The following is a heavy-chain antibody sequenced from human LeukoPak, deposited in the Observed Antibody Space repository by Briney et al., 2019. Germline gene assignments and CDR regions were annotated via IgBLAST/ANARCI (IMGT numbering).Heavy chain of an antibody. CDR2: TRNKANSYTT. V-gene: IGHV3-72*01. J-gene: IGHJ3*01. Sequence: GGSLRLSCAASGFTFSDHYIDWVRQAPGKGLEWVGRTRNKANSYTTEYAASVKGRFTISRDDSKNSLYLQMNSLKTEDTAVYYCAPGGDYCSTASCPSWGQGTMVTVSS. CDR1: GFTFSDHY. D-gene: IGHD2-2*01. CDR3: APGGDYCSTASCPS.